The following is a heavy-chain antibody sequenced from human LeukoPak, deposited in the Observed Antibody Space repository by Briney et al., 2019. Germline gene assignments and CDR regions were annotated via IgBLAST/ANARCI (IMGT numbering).Heavy chain of an antibody. CDR3: ARSTASGAPGYLFDY. J-gene: IGHJ4*02. Sequence: SETLSLTCTVSGGSISSFYWSWIRQPAGKGLEWIGRIYTSGSTNYNPSLNSRVTMSVDTSKNQFSLKLSSVTAADTAVYYCARSTASGAPGYLFDYWGQGTLVTVSS. D-gene: IGHD2-2*01. V-gene: IGHV4-4*07. CDR1: GGSISSFY. CDR2: IYTSGST.